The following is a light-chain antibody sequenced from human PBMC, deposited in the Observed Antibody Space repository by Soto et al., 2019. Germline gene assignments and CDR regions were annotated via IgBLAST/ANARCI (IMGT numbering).Light chain of an antibody. J-gene: IGLJ2*01. CDR3: SSYTAISTLDIV. CDR2: EVS. Sequence: QSALTQPASVSGSPGQSITISCTGTTSDVGAYNYVSWYQQHPGNAPKLIIYEVSRRPSGVSSRFSASKSGSTASLTISGLQSEDEADYYCSSYTAISTLDIVFGGGTKLTVL. CDR1: TSDVGAYNY. V-gene: IGLV2-14*01.